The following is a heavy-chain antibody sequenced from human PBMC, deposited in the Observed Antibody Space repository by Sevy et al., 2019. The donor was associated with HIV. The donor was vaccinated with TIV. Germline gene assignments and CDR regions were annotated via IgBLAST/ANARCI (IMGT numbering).Heavy chain of an antibody. Sequence: ASVKVSCKASGYTFTGYYMHWVRQAPGQGLEWMGWINPNSGGTNYAQKFQGRVTSTRDTSIRTAYMERSRLRSDDTAVYYCARDTRSGHYYDFWSGYWGYFDYWGQGTLVTVSS. D-gene: IGHD3-3*01. V-gene: IGHV1-2*01. J-gene: IGHJ4*02. CDR2: INPNSGGT. CDR1: GYTFTGYY. CDR3: ARDTRSGHYYDFWSGYWGYFDY.